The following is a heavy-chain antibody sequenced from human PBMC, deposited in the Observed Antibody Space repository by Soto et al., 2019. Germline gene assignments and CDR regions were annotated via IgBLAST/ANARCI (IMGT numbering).Heavy chain of an antibody. Sequence: EVQLMESGEGLVQPGGSLRLSCAASGFTFSTYWMDWVRQTPGKGLEWVANINQDGSEKNYVDSVKGRFTIYRDNAKNSLYVQMSSLTAEDSALYYCSRSLDSWGQGTLVTVSS. J-gene: IGHJ4*02. CDR3: SRSLDS. CDR1: GFTFSTYW. CDR2: INQDGSEK. V-gene: IGHV3-7*01.